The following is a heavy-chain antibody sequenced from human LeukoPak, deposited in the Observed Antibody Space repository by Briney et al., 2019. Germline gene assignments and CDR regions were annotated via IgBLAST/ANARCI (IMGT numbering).Heavy chain of an antibody. Sequence: GGSLRLSGAASGFTLTNNPLNGVRQAPGKGLEWVSYIGGDGVAFYADSVKGRFTMSKDDARKSLYLQMSSLRVEDTALYYCAKDRANWAIDDWGQGTQVTVSS. V-gene: IGHV3-69-1*01. D-gene: IGHD2-2*02. CDR3: AKDRANWAIDD. CDR1: GFTLTNNP. J-gene: IGHJ4*02. CDR2: IGGDGVA.